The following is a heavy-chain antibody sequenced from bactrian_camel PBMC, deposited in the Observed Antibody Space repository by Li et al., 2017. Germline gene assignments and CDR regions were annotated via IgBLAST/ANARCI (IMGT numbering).Heavy chain of an antibody. V-gene: IGHV3S6*01. CDR2: ITSLPSLFRAA. CDR3: AASGVPGFVAGGAICNYNF. CDR1: GITFSRHD. J-gene: IGHJ4*01. Sequence: VQLVESGGGSVQPGESLRLSCVASGITFSRHDMSWVRQAPGKGVEWVAGITSLPSLFRAASYADSVKGRFTIPRDFSENTLYLDMRNLKPEDTATYYCAASGVPGFVAGGAICNYNFWGQGTQVTVS. D-gene: IGHD5*01.